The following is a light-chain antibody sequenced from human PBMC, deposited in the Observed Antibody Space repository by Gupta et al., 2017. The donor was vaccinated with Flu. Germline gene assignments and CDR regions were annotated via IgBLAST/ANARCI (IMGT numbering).Light chain of an antibody. Sequence: ERATLSCRASQGVSSSNLAWYQQKPGQAPRLLIYGASSRATGIPDRFSGSGSGTDFTLTISRLEPEDFAVYYCQQYGSSPRTFGQGTKVEIK. CDR2: GAS. V-gene: IGKV3-20*01. CDR3: QQYGSSPRT. CDR1: QGVSSSN. J-gene: IGKJ1*01.